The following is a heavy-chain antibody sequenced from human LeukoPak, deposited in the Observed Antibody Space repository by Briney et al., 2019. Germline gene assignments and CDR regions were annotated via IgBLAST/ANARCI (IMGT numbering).Heavy chain of an antibody. CDR2: INTKSGRT. D-gene: IGHD3-3*01. Sequence: ASVGVSCKTSGYSFTDYYIHWVRQAPGQGLEWMGWINTKSGRTSSARKFQGRVTMTRDPSITTVYMNMAWLTSDDTAIYFCARADFIDAGPYLIGPWGQGTLVTVSS. V-gene: IGHV1-2*02. J-gene: IGHJ5*02. CDR1: GYSFTDYY. CDR3: ARADFIDAGPYLIGP.